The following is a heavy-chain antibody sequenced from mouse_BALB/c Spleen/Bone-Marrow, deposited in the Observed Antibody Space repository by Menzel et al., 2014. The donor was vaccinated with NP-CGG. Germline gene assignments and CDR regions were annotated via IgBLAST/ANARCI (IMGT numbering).Heavy chain of an antibody. CDR3: ARDPYYGSSEDAMDY. V-gene: IGHV2-9*02. CDR2: IWAGGST. J-gene: IGHJ4*01. D-gene: IGHD1-1*01. Sequence: QVQLKESGPGLVAPSQSLSITCTVSGFSLXSYGVHWVRQPPGKGLEWLGVIWAGGSTNYNSALMTRLSISKDNSKSQVFLKMNSLQTDDTAMYYCARDPYYGSSEDAMDYWGQGTSVTVSS. CDR1: GFSLXSYG.